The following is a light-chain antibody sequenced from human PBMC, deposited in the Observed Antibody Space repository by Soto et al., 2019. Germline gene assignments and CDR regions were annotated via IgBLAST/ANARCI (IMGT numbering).Light chain of an antibody. CDR1: SGHSNYA. V-gene: IGLV4-69*01. CDR3: QTWGA. J-gene: IGLJ2*01. Sequence: QPVLTQSPSASASLGASVKLTCTLSSGHSNYAIAWHQQQPEKGPRYLMKVNSDGSYSKGDGIPDRFSGSSSGAERYLTISSLQSEDEADYYCQTWGAFGGGTKLTVL. CDR2: VNSDGSY.